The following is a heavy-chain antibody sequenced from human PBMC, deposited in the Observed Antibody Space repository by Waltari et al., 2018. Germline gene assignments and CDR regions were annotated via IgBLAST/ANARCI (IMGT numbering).Heavy chain of an antibody. D-gene: IGHD4-17*01. CDR3: GRDHSLYGDYIDK. CDR2: VYYDGRTE. CDR1: GFASNCFG. V-gene: IGHV3-33*01. J-gene: IGHJ4*02. Sequence: QVQLVESGGGVVRPGGSLRLSCAASGFASNCFGLHWVRQALGKGREWLAFVYYDGRTEYSADSVKGRFTISRDNSKDTVDLQMNSLRAEDTAVYFCGRDHSLYGDYIDKWGQGTLVTVSS.